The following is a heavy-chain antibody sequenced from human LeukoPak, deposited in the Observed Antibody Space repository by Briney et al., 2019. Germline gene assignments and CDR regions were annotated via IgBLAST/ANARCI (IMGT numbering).Heavy chain of an antibody. J-gene: IGHJ4*02. V-gene: IGHV4-59*01. CDR3: ARIEDYGGNSVNY. CDR2: IYYSGST. Sequence: SETLSLTCTVSGGSISSYYWSWIRQPPGKGLEWVGYIYYSGSTNYNPSLKSRVTISVDTSKNQFSLKLSSVTAADTAVYYCARIEDYGGNSVNYWGQGTLVTVSS. D-gene: IGHD4-23*01. CDR1: GGSISSYY.